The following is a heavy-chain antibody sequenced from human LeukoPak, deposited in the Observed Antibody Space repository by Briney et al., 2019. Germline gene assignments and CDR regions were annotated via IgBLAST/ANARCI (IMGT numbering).Heavy chain of an antibody. CDR2: ISYDGSNK. J-gene: IGHJ4*02. CDR1: GFTFSSYA. Sequence: GRSLRLSCAASGFTFSSYAMHWVRQAPGKGLEWVAVISYDGSNKYYADSVKGRFTISRDNSKNTLYLQMNSLRAEDTAVYYCAREASGPIWGDDWGYFDYWGQGTLVTVSS. CDR3: AREASGPIWGDDWGYFDY. V-gene: IGHV3-30*04. D-gene: IGHD7-27*01.